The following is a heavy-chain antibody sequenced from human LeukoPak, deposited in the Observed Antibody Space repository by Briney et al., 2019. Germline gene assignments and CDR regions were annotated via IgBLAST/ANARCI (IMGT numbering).Heavy chain of an antibody. J-gene: IGHJ5*02. D-gene: IGHD1-14*01. CDR3: ATTYIYNGIPGWFDP. Sequence: SGGSLRLSCVASGTTFTTRAMSWVRQIPGKGLEWVSSIRNSGVVTHYADSVQGRFTISRDNSKNTLYLHMDNLRVADTAVYYCATTYIYNGIPGWFDPWGQGTQVTVSS. CDR2: IRNSGVVT. V-gene: IGHV3-23*01. CDR1: GTTFTTRA.